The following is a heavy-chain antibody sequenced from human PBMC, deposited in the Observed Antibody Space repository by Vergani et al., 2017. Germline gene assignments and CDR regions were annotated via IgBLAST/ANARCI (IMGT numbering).Heavy chain of an antibody. D-gene: IGHD3-22*01. CDR3: ARGSYYDSSGSSGMDV. CDR2: IGTAGDT. J-gene: IGHJ6*02. CDR1: GFTFSSYD. V-gene: IGHV3-13*01. Sequence: EVQLVESGGGLVQPGGSLRLSCAASGFTFSSYDMHWVRQATGKGLEWVSAIGTAGDTYYPGSVKGRFTFSRENAKNSLYLQMNSLRAGDTAVYYCARGSYYDSSGSSGMDVWGQGTTVTVSS.